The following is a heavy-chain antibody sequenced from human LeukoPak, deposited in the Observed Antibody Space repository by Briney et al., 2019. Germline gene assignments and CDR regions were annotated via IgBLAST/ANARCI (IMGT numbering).Heavy chain of an antibody. CDR3: ARHRGLGFDY. CDR1: GASISGYY. CDR2: ISYIGST. Sequence: SETLSLTCTVSGASISGYYWSWIRQPPGKGLEWIGYISYIGSTNYNPSLKSRVSISVDTSKNQFSLKLSSVTAADTAVYYCARHRGLGFDYWGQGTLVTVSS. J-gene: IGHJ4*02. D-gene: IGHD6-19*01. V-gene: IGHV4-59*08.